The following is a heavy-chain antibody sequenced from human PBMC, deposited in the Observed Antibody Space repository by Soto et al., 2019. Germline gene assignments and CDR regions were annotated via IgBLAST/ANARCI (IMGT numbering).Heavy chain of an antibody. D-gene: IGHD3-22*01. CDR3: AKGGGSKDYYDTSGYYLYYYYAMDV. V-gene: IGHV3-23*01. J-gene: IGHJ6*02. CDR1: GFTFSSYA. Sequence: EVQLLESGGGLVQPGGSLRLSCAASGFTFSSYAMTWVRQAPGKGLEWVSALSGSGVSTYYADSVKGRFTISRDNSKNPLYLKMNSLRAEDTAVYYCAKGGGSKDYYDTSGYYLYYYYAMDVWGQGTTVTVSS. CDR2: LSGSGVST.